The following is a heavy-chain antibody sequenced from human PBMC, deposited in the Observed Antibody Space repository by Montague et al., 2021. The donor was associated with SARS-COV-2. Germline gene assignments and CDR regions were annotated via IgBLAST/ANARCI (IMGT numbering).Heavy chain of an antibody. D-gene: IGHD1-7*01. Sequence: SETLSLTCAVYGGSFSAYNWSRIRQPPGRDVEWIGEINHSGTTNYKSSLGSRLSMSVDTSKYQFSLNLSSVTAADTAVYYCSRTYRGTFDFWGQGILVTVSS. CDR3: SRTYRGTFDF. V-gene: IGHV4-34*01. J-gene: IGHJ4*02. CDR2: INHSGTT. CDR1: GGSFSAYN.